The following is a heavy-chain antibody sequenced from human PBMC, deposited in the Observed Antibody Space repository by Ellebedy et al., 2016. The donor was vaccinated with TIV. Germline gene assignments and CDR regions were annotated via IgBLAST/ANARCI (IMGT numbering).Heavy chain of an antibody. V-gene: IGHV3-66*01. Sequence: PGGSLRPSCAASGFSVSSNYMSWVRQAPGKGLKSVSVFYSGGSTHYAESVKGRFTISRDNSKNTVYLQMNSVRAEDTALYYCARESKGPPQPIVYQMSDTGGAFDIWGQGTMVSVSS. CDR3: ARESKGPPQPIVYQMSDTGGAFDI. D-gene: IGHD2-2*01. J-gene: IGHJ3*02. CDR1: GFSVSSNY. CDR2: FYSGGST.